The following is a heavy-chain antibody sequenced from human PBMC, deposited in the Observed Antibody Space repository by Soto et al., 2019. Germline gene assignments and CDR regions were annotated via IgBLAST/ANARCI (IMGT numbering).Heavy chain of an antibody. J-gene: IGHJ4*02. CDR2: IKSKTDGGTT. Sequence: EVQLVESGGGLVKPGGSLRLSCAASGFTFSNAWMSWVRQAPGKGLEWVGRIKSKTDGGTTDYAAPVKGRFTIARDDSKHTLYLQMNSLKTEDTAVYYCTTQSYDYIWGSYRPIDYWGQGTLVTVSS. D-gene: IGHD3-16*02. CDR3: TTQSYDYIWGSYRPIDY. CDR1: GFTFSNAW. V-gene: IGHV3-15*01.